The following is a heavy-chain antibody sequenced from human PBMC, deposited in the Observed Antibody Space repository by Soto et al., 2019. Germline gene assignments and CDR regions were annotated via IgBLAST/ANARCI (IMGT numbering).Heavy chain of an antibody. CDR3: TAGHYYDRSGYSYYYYCMDV. D-gene: IGHD3-22*01. Sequence: EVQLVESGGGLVKPGGSLRLSCAASGFTFSNAWMNWVRQAPGKGLEWVGRIKSKTDGGTTDYAAPVKGRFTISRDDSKNTLYLQMNSLKTEDTVVYYCTAGHYYDRSGYSYYYYCMDVWGQGTTVTVSS. CDR2: IKSKTDGGTT. V-gene: IGHV3-15*07. CDR1: GFTFSNAW. J-gene: IGHJ6*02.